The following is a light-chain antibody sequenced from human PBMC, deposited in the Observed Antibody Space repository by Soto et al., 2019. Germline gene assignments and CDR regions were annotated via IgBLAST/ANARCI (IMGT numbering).Light chain of an antibody. CDR2: GAS. V-gene: IGKV3-20*01. CDR3: QQYNNWPT. Sequence: EIVLTQSPGTLSLSPGERVTLSCRASQSVSSSYLAWYQQKPGQAPRLLIYGASSRATGIPDRFSGSGSGTEFTLTISSLQSEDFAVYYCQQYNNWPTFGQGTKVDIK. J-gene: IGKJ1*01. CDR1: QSVSSSY.